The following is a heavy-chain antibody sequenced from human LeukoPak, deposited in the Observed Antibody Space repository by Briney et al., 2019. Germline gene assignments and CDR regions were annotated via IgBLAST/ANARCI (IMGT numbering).Heavy chain of an antibody. CDR1: GFTFSSYG. J-gene: IGHJ3*02. CDR2: IWYDVSNK. CDR3: AKDGVGANAFDI. V-gene: IGHV3-33*06. Sequence: GGSLRLSCAASGFTFSSYGMHWVRQAPDKGRGWVAVIWYDVSNKYYADSVKGRFTISRDNSKNTLYLQMNSLRAEDTAVYYCAKDGVGANAFDIWGQGTMVTVSS. D-gene: IGHD1-26*01.